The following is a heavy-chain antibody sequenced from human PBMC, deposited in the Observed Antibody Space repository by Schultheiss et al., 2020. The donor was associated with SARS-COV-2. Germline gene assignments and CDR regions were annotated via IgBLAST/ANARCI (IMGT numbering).Heavy chain of an antibody. CDR3: AKDEEYSSSSGGALDY. Sequence: GGSLRLSCAASGFTFSSYAMHWVRQAPGKGLEWVAVISYDGSNKYYADSVKGRFTISADTANNSLFLEMRSLRVEDTAVYYCAKDEEYSSSSGGALDYWGQGTLVTVSS. J-gene: IGHJ4*02. CDR1: GFTFSSYA. D-gene: IGHD6-6*01. V-gene: IGHV3-30*07. CDR2: ISYDGSNK.